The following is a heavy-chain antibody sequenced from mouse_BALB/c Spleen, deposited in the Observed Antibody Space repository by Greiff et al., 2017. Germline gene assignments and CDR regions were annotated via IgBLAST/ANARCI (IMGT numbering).Heavy chain of an antibody. D-gene: IGHD2-3*01. J-gene: IGHJ2*01. V-gene: IGHV7-3*02. CDR3: ARDTGYDYLDY. Sequence: EVQRVESGGGLVQPGGSLRLSCATSGFTFTDYYMSWVRQPPGKALEWLGFIRNKANGYTTEYSASVKGRFTISRDNSQSILYLQMNTLRAEDSATYYCARDTGYDYLDYWGQGTTLTVSS. CDR2: IRNKANGYTT. CDR1: GFTFTDYY.